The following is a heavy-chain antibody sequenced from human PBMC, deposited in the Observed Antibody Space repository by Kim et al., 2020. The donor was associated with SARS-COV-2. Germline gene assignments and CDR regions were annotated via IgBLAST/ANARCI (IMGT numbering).Heavy chain of an antibody. Sequence: NPVFRRRVTRSVDTSKNQFSLNLTSVTAADTALYYCARYGSGSYPRFDSWGQGTLVTVSS. CDR3: ARYGSGSYPRFDS. D-gene: IGHD3-10*01. J-gene: IGHJ4*02. V-gene: IGHV4-59*01.